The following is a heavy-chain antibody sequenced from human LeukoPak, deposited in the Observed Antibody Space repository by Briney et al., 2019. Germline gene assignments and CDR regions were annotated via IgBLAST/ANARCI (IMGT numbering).Heavy chain of an antibody. D-gene: IGHD3-10*01. J-gene: IGHJ4*02. CDR3: ARPPYYYNPSY. Sequence: PGGSLRLSCAASGFTFSSYSMNWVRQAPGKGLEWVAAISGSGTDTNYANSVKGRFTISRDTSKNTLYLQMNSLRPEDTAIYYCARPPYYYNPSYRGQGTLVTVSS. CDR1: GFTFSSYS. V-gene: IGHV3-23*01. CDR2: ISGSGTDT.